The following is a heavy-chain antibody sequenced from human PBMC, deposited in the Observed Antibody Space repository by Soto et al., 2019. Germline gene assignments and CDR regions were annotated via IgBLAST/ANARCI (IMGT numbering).Heavy chain of an antibody. CDR2: IIPRSGTS. J-gene: IGHJ2*01. CDR3: ARPLWRDDYNWGYFDL. D-gene: IGHD4-4*01. V-gene: IGHV1-69*13. Sequence: GASVKVSCKASGDTFSTYTITWVRQAPGQGLEWMGGIIPRSGTSNYAQKFQGRVTITADESTSTAYMELSTLRAEDTAVYYCARPLWRDDYNWGYFDLWGRGTLVTV. CDR1: GDTFSTYT.